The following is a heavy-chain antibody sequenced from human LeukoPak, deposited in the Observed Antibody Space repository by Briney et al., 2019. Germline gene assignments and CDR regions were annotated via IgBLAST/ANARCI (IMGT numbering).Heavy chain of an antibody. CDR2: IYTSGST. Sequence: SETLSLTCTVSGGSISSYYWSWIRQPPGKGLEWIGYIYTSGSTNYNPSLKSRVTMSVDTSENQFSLKLSSVTAADTAVYYCARQSEYPSRYYYYMDVWGKGTTVTVSS. CDR3: ARQSEYPSRYYYYMDV. V-gene: IGHV4-4*09. J-gene: IGHJ6*03. D-gene: IGHD2-2*01. CDR1: GGSISSYY.